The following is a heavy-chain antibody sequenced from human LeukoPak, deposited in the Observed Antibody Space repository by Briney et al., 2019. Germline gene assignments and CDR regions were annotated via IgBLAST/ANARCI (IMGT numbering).Heavy chain of an antibody. J-gene: IGHJ5*02. V-gene: IGHV3-23*01. CDR2: ISGSGGST. D-gene: IGHD3-3*01. CDR1: GFTFSSYA. CDR3: AKDLRGDYDFWSGYYTGNWFDP. Sequence: GGSLRLSCVASGFTFSSYAMSWVRQAPGKGLEWVSTISGSGGSTFYADSVKGRFTISRDSSKNTLYLQMNSLRADDTAVYYCAKDLRGDYDFWSGYYTGNWFDPWGQGTLVTVSS.